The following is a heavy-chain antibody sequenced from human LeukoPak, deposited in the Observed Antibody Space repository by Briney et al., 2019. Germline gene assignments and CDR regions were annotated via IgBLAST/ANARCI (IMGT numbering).Heavy chain of an antibody. Sequence: PSETLSLTCAVYGGSFSGYYWSWIRQPPGKGLEWIGEINHSGSTNYNPSLKSRVTISVDTSKNQFSLKLSSVTAADTAVYYCARALETYYYDSSGAWFDPWGQGTLVTVSS. J-gene: IGHJ5*02. CDR3: ARALETYYYDSSGAWFDP. V-gene: IGHV4-34*01. D-gene: IGHD3-22*01. CDR2: INHSGST. CDR1: GGSFSGYY.